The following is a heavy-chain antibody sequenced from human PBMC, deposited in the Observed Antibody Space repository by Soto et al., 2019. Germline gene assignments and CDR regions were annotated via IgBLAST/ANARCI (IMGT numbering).Heavy chain of an antibody. Sequence: SVKVSCKASGGTFSSYAISWVRQAPGQGLEWMGGIIPIFGTANYAQKFQGRVTITADESTSTAYMELSSLRSEDTAVYYCARDSQGGYKVFDYWGQGTLVTVSS. CDR1: GGTFSSYA. D-gene: IGHD5-12*01. J-gene: IGHJ4*02. V-gene: IGHV1-69*13. CDR3: ARDSQGGYKVFDY. CDR2: IIPIFGTA.